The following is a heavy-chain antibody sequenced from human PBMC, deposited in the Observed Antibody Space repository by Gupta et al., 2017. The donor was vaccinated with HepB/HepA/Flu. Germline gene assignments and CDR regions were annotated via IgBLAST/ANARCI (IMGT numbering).Heavy chain of an antibody. Sequence: QVQLQESGPGPVTPSQTLSPPCTVSGGSISSGGYYWSWFRQHPGKGLEWIGYIYYSGSTYYNPSLKSRVTISVDTSKNQFSLKLSSVTAADTAVYYCARGPWGLPNGGWFDPWGQGTLVTVSS. CDR1: GGSISSGGYY. CDR3: ARGPWGLPNGGWFDP. J-gene: IGHJ5*02. CDR2: IYYSGST. V-gene: IGHV4-31*03. D-gene: IGHD4-23*01.